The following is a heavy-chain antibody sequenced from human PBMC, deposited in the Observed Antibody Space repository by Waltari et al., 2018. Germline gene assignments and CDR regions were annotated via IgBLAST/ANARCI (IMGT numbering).Heavy chain of an antibody. D-gene: IGHD4-17*01. CDR1: GGSFSDYY. CDR2: IYYSGST. CDR3: ARGGGDYQFDY. V-gene: IGHV4-34*01. Sequence: QVQLQQWGAGLLKPSETLSLTCAVYGGSFSDYYWSWIRQPPGKGLEWIGYIYYSGSTYYNPSLMSRVTISVDTSKNQFSLKLSSVTAADTAVYYCARGGGDYQFDYWGQGTLVTVSS. J-gene: IGHJ4*02.